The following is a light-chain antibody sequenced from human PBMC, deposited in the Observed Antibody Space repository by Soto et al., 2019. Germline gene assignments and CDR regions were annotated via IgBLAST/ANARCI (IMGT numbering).Light chain of an antibody. J-gene: IGKJ4*01. V-gene: IGKV3-15*01. CDR1: QNVYNN. CDR2: DAS. CDR3: QQCRNWPLT. Sequence: IVMTQSPATLSASPGEGATLSSNAGQNVYNNLSWYQQRPRHPPRLLIYDASTRATGISARFSGSGYGTEFTLTISRLQSEDFGVYFCQQCRNWPLTFGGRTKVDIK.